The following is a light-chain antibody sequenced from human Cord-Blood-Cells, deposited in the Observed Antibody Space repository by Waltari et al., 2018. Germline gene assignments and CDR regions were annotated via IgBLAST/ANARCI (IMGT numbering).Light chain of an antibody. Sequence: QTVVIKEPSLTVSPGGTVPLTSASSPGAAPSGYLPPWFQQKPGQAPWALIYSTSNKHSWTTARFSGSVLGGKGALTLSGVQPEDEAEYYCLLYYGGAHWVCGGGTKLTVL. V-gene: IGLV7-43*01. J-gene: IGLJ3*02. CDR2: STS. CDR1: PGAAPSGYL. CDR3: LLYYGGAHWV.